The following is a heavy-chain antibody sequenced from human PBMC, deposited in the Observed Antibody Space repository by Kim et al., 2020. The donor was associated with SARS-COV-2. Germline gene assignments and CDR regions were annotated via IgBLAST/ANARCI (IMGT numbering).Heavy chain of an antibody. CDR3: ARDPEYCSSTSCSGL. CDR1: GFTVNSNY. D-gene: IGHD2-2*01. V-gene: IGHV3-53*01. CDR2: IYSGGST. J-gene: IGHJ4*02. Sequence: GGSLRLSCAASGFTVNSNYMSWVRQAPGKGLEWVSVIYSGGSTYYADSVKGRFTISRDNSKNTLYLQMNSLRAEDTAVYYCARDPEYCSSTSCSGLWGQGTLVTVSS.